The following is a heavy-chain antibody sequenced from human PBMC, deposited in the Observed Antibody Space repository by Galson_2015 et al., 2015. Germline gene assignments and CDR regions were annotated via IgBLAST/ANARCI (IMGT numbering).Heavy chain of an antibody. CDR3: ARGTIWASSFYYYMNV. CDR1: GFTVSDNY. Sequence: SLRLSCAVSGFTVSDNYMTWVRQAPGKGLEWVSVIYGGGSTYYADSVKGRFTTSRDSSKNTLYLHMNSLRAEDTAVYYCARGTIWASSFYYYMNVWGKGTTVTVSS. CDR2: IYGGGST. D-gene: IGHD3-16*01. J-gene: IGHJ6*03. V-gene: IGHV3-66*01.